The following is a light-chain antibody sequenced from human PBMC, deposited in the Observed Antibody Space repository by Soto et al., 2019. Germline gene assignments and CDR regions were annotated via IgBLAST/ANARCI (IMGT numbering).Light chain of an antibody. V-gene: IGKV3-20*01. CDR3: QQYGSSPWT. CDR1: QSVSSY. Sequence: SPATLSVSPGERATLSCRASQSVSSYLAWYQQKPGQAPRLLIYGASSRATGIPDRFSGSGSGTDFTLTISRLEPEDFAVYYCQQYGSSPWTFGQGTKVDTK. CDR2: GAS. J-gene: IGKJ1*01.